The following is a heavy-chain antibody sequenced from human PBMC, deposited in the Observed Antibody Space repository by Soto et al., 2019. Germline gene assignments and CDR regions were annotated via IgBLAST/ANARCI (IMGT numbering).Heavy chain of an antibody. CDR3: ARRARPDFYYMDV. V-gene: IGHV3-64*01. J-gene: IGHJ6*03. D-gene: IGHD6-6*01. CDR1: GFTLSGYA. Sequence: EVQLAESGGGLAQPGGSLRLSCAASGFTLSGYAMDWVRQAPGKGLEYVSGISSNGVGTYYANSVQGRFTISRDNSKNTVYLQMGSLRPEDMAVYYCARRARPDFYYMDVWGNGTPVTVSS. CDR2: ISSNGVGT.